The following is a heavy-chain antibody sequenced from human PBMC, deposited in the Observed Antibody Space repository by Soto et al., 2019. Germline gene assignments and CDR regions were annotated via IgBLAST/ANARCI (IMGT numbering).Heavy chain of an antibody. CDR2: IIPIFGTA. Sequence: SVRVAAKASLGPVRIYAIRCVRQAPGQGLEWMGGIIPIFGTANYAQKFQGRVTITADESTSTAYMELSSLRSEDTAVYYCARDQSRAAAGAITYWGQGTLVTVSS. J-gene: IGHJ4*02. D-gene: IGHD6-13*01. CDR1: LGPVRIYA. CDR3: ARDQSRAAAGAITY. V-gene: IGHV1-69*13.